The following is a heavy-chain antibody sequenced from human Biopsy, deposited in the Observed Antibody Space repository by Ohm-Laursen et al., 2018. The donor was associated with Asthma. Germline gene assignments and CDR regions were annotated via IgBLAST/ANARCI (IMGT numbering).Heavy chain of an antibody. CDR2: ITFDGSTQ. V-gene: IGHV3-30-3*01. CDR3: SRDTLGYYFDI. D-gene: IGHD6-13*01. CDR1: GAHFGSYN. Sequence: SLRLSCAASGAHFGSYNMHWARQAPGKGLEWVAVITFDGSTQHYGNSVKGRFTTSRDNAKNMLFLQMNSLRSDDTAVYYCSRDTLGYYFDIWGPGTQVTVSS. J-gene: IGHJ4*02.